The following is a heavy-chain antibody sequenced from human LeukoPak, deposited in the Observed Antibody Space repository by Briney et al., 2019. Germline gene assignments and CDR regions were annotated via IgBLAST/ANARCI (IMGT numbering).Heavy chain of an antibody. Sequence: GGSLRLSCAASGFTFDDYAMHWVRQAPGKGLEWVSGISWNSGSIGCADSVKGRFTISRDNAKNSLYLQMNSLRAEDTALYYCAKAPAGYATHRGDNFDYWGQGTLVTVSS. V-gene: IGHV3-9*01. D-gene: IGHD5-12*01. CDR2: ISWNSGSI. J-gene: IGHJ4*02. CDR3: AKAPAGYATHRGDNFDY. CDR1: GFTFDDYA.